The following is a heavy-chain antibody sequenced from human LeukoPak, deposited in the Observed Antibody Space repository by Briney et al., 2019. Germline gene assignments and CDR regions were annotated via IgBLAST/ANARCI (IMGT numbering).Heavy chain of an antibody. V-gene: IGHV4-30-4*01. Sequence: SETLSLTCTVSGGSISSGDYYWRWIRQPPGKGLEWIGYIYYSGSTYYNPSLKSRVTISVDTSKNQFSLKLSSVTAADTAVYYCARGENCIGGSCYFVTRYNNWFDPWGQGTRSPSPQ. CDR3: ARGENCIGGSCYFVTRYNNWFDP. J-gene: IGHJ5*02. CDR2: IYYSGST. CDR1: GGSISSGDYY. D-gene: IGHD2-15*01.